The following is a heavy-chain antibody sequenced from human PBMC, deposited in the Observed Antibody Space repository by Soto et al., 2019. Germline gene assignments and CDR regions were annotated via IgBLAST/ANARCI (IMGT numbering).Heavy chain of an antibody. V-gene: IGHV4-30-2*01. J-gene: IGHJ4*02. CDR1: GGSISSGGYS. CDR2: IYHSGST. Sequence: SETLSLTCAVSGGSISSGGYSWSWIRQPPGKGLEWIGYIYHSGSTYYNPSLKSRVTISVDTSKNTLYLQMNSLRAEDTAVYYCAKGVLGATYYFDYWGQGTLVTVSS. CDR3: AKGVLGATYYFDY. D-gene: IGHD1-26*01.